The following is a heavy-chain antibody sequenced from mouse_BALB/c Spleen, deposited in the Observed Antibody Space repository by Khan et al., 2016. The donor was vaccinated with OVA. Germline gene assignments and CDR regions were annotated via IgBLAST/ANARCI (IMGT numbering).Heavy chain of an antibody. D-gene: IGHD2-10*01. CDR3: ARQPYYHYNIMDY. V-gene: IGHV2-6-1*01. CDR1: GFSLTNYG. J-gene: IGHJ4*01. CDR2: IWSDGST. Sequence: VQVVESGPGLVAPSQSLSITCTISGFSLTNYGVHWLRQPPGRGLEWLVVIWSDGSTTYNSALKSRLGISKDNSKSQVFLKMNSLQTDDTAMYYCARQPYYHYNIMDYWGQGTSVTVSS.